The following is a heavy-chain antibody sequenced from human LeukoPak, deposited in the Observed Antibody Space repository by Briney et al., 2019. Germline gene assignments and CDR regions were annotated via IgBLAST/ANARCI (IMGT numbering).Heavy chain of an antibody. D-gene: IGHD2-2*01. V-gene: IGHV4-39*07. J-gene: IGHJ6*03. CDR1: GGSINSSSYY. CDR2: IFYSGNT. Sequence: PSETLSLTCTVSGGSINSSSYYWGWIRQPPGKGLEWIGSIFYSGNTYDNPSLKSRVTISLDTSKNQFSLKLSSVTAADTAVYYCARGRTGYQLLPTKKYDYYHYMDVWGKGTTVTVSS. CDR3: ARGRTGYQLLPTKKYDYYHYMDV.